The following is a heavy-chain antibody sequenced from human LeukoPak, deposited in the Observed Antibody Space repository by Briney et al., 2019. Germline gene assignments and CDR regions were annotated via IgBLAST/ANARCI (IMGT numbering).Heavy chain of an antibody. J-gene: IGHJ4*02. CDR3: ASGGWYDYVWDTYRRQFDC. D-gene: IGHD3-16*02. Sequence: AGSLRLSCAASGFTFSSYCMSWVRQAPGKGLEWVANINQDGSKNYHVDSVKGRITISRDNAKNSLDLQMNSLRVEDTALYSWASGGWYDYVWDTYRRQFDCWGQGTLVTVFS. CDR2: INQDGSKN. V-gene: IGHV3-7*01. CDR1: GFTFSSYC.